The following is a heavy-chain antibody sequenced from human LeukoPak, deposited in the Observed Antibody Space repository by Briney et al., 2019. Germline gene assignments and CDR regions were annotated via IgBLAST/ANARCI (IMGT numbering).Heavy chain of an antibody. CDR1: GFTFSSYA. Sequence: PGGSLRLSCAASGFTFSSYAMSWVRQAPGKGLEWVSGISGSGVGTYYADSVKGRFTISRDNSKNTLYLQMISLRAEDTAVYYCAKASGYSYGYPFDYWGQGTLVTVSS. V-gene: IGHV3-23*01. D-gene: IGHD5-18*01. J-gene: IGHJ4*02. CDR2: ISGSGVGT. CDR3: AKASGYSYGYPFDY.